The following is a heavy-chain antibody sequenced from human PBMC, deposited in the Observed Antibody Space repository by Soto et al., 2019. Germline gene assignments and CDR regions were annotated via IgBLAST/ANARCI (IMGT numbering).Heavy chain of an antibody. Sequence: QVQLVQSGAEVKKPGASVKVSCKASGYTFTSYDINWVRQAPGQGLEWMGWMNPNSGNTGYAQNFQGRITMSRNISISTAYMELSSLRSEDTAVYYRARDYYDADWGQGTLVTVSS. CDR3: ARDYYDAD. D-gene: IGHD3-22*01. J-gene: IGHJ4*02. V-gene: IGHV1-8*01. CDR2: MNPNSGNT. CDR1: GYTFTSYD.